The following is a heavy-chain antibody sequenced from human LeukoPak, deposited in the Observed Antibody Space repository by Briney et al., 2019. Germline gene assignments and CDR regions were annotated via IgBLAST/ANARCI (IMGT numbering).Heavy chain of an antibody. J-gene: IGHJ4*02. D-gene: IGHD3-16*02. Sequence: GGSLRLSCAASGFTFSSYAMSWVRQAPGKGLEWVSAISGSGGSTYYADSVKGRFTISRDNSKNTLYLQMNSLRAEDTAVYYCAKDAYDYVRGSYRPFDYWGQGTLVTVSS. CDR1: GFTFSSYA. CDR2: ISGSGGST. V-gene: IGHV3-23*01. CDR3: AKDAYDYVRGSYRPFDY.